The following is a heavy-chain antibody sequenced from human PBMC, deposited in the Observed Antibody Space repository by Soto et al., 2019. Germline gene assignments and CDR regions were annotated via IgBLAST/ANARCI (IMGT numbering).Heavy chain of an antibody. Sequence: QVQLVQSGPEMKKPGSSVKVSCKISGGTFSGTAINWVQQAPGQGHEWVGGIIPVFATTHYPQKFQGRVTITADDSTNTVYLELNSLRSDDTAVYLCVRAPHNNRLTFVHWGQGPRVTVSS. CDR3: VRAPHNNRLTFVH. CDR1: GGTFSGTA. D-gene: IGHD1-1*01. CDR2: IIPVFATT. J-gene: IGHJ4*02. V-gene: IGHV1-69*01.